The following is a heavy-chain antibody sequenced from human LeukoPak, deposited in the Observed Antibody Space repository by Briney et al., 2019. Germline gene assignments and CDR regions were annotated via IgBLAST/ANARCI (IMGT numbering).Heavy chain of an antibody. CDR3: ARLDYGGTHGDY. J-gene: IGHJ4*02. CDR1: GGSISSSPYY. Sequence: PSETLSLTCTVSGGSISSSPYYWGWIRQPPGKGLEWIGSFYHSGNTYYNPSLKSRVTISVDTSKNQFSLKLSSVTAADTAVYYCARLDYGGTHGDYWGQGTLVTVSS. CDR2: FYHSGNT. D-gene: IGHD4-23*01. V-gene: IGHV4-39*07.